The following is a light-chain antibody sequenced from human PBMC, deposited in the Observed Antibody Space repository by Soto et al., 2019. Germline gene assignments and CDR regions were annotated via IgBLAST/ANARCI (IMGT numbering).Light chain of an antibody. V-gene: IGKV3-15*01. CDR2: GAS. J-gene: IGKJ1*01. CDR1: QSVSSN. CDR3: QQYNNWPWT. Sequence: DILMTQSPATLSVSPGERATLSCRASQSVSSNLAWYQQKPGQPPRLLIYGASTRATGVPARFSGSGSGTEFTLTISSLQSEDFAVYYCQQYNNWPWTFGQGAKVEIK.